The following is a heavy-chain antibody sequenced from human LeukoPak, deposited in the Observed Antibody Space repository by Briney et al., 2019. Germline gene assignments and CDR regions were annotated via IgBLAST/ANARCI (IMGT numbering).Heavy chain of an antibody. CDR1: GGSFSGYY. CDR2: IYYSGST. D-gene: IGHD4-23*01. Sequence: SETLSLTCAVYGGSFSGYYWSWIRQPPGKGLEWIGSIYYSGSTYYNPSLKSRVTISVDTSKNQFSLKLSSVTAADTAVYYCARRDSGGNSADDYWGQGTLVTVSS. J-gene: IGHJ4*02. V-gene: IGHV4-34*01. CDR3: ARRDSGGNSADDY.